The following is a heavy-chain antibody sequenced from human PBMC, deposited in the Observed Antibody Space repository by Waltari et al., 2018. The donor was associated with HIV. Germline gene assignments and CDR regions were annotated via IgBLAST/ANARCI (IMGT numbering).Heavy chain of an antibody. Sequence: QLQLQESGPGLVKPSETLSLTCTVSGGSISSSSYYWGWIRQPPGKGLEWIGSIYYSGSTYYNPSLKSRVTISVDTSKNQFSLKLSSVTAADTAVYYCASVGISVVVPAAIRFYGMDVWGQGTTVTVSS. D-gene: IGHD2-2*01. CDR2: IYYSGST. V-gene: IGHV4-39*01. CDR1: GGSISSSSYY. CDR3: ASVGISVVVPAAIRFYGMDV. J-gene: IGHJ6*02.